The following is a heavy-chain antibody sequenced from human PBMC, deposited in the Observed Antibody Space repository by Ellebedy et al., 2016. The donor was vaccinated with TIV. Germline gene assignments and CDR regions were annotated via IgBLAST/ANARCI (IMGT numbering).Heavy chain of an antibody. CDR3: ERDLEQLVPGYYYYGMDV. J-gene: IGHJ6*02. V-gene: IGHV1-69*13. Sequence: SVKVSCXASGGTFSSYAISWVRQAPGQGLEWMGGIIPIFGTANYAQKFQGRVTITADESTSTAYMELSSLRSEDTAVYYCERDLEQLVPGYYYYGMDVWGQGTTVTVSS. D-gene: IGHD6-13*01. CDR2: IIPIFGTA. CDR1: GGTFSSYA.